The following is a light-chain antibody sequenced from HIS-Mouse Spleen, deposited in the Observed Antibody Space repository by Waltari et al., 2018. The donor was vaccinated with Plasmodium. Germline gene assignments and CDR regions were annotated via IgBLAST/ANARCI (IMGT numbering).Light chain of an antibody. CDR3: YSAADNNLV. V-gene: IGLV3-27*01. J-gene: IGLJ3*02. CDR2: KAS. CDR1: VLAKKY. Sequence: SYELPQPSSVSVSPGPTARITCAGDVLAKKYAWWFQQKPGQAPVLGIYKASERPSGIPGRFPGSSSGTTVTLTISGAQVEDEADYYCYSAADNNLVFGGGTKLTVL.